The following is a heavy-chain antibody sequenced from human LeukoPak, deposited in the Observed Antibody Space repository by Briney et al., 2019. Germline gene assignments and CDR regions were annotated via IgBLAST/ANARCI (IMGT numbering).Heavy chain of an antibody. J-gene: IGHJ4*02. Sequence: GGSLRLSCEASGFTFSSHWMRWARQPPGKGLEWVADINKDGSEKKYVDSVKGRFSISRDNAKNSLYLQMNSLRADDTAVYYCVRDANWGSDYWGQGTLVTVSS. D-gene: IGHD7-27*01. CDR1: GFTFSSHW. CDR2: INKDGSEK. V-gene: IGHV3-7*01. CDR3: VRDANWGSDY.